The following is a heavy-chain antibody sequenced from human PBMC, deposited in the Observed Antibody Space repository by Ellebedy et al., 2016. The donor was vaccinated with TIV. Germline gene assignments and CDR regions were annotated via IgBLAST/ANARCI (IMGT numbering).Heavy chain of an antibody. J-gene: IGHJ4*02. CDR1: GFTFSSYA. Sequence: GESLKISCAASGFTFSSYAMSWVRQAPGKGLEWVSAISGSGGSTYYADSVKGRFTISRDNAKNSLYLQMNSLRAEDTAVYYCVKDLDYWGQGTLVTVSS. CDR2: ISGSGGST. V-gene: IGHV3-23*01. CDR3: VKDLDY.